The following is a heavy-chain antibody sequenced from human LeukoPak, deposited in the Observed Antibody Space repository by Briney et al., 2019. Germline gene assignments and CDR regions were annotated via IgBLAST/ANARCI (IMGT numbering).Heavy chain of an antibody. Sequence: PGGSLRLSCAASGFTFSYYAMHWVRQAPGKGLEWVAVISYDGSNKYYADSVEGRFTISRDNSKNTLYLQMNSLRAEDTAVYYCAKDRGAYGDYVMDIWGQGTMVTVSS. D-gene: IGHD4-17*01. CDR1: GFTFSYYA. CDR2: ISYDGSNK. J-gene: IGHJ3*02. CDR3: AKDRGAYGDYVMDI. V-gene: IGHV3-30*04.